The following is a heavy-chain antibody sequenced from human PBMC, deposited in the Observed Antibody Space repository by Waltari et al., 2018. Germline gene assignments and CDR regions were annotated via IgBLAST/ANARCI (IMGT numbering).Heavy chain of an antibody. CDR3: VKGGYIISDY. CDR2: IASGSDYI. V-gene: IGHV3-21*02. D-gene: IGHD3-22*01. CDR1: GFTFHGVS. Sequence: EVQLVESGGGLVKPGGSLTLSCEASGFTFHGVSMTWVRQAPGKGLEWLSTIASGSDYIFYAVSVRGRFTISRDNARSTVNLRMNSLRTEDTAVYYCVKGGYIISDYWGQGIQVIVSS. J-gene: IGHJ4*02.